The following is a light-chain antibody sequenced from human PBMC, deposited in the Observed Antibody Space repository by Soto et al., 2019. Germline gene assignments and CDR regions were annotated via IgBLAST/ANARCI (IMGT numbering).Light chain of an antibody. V-gene: IGLV2-8*01. CDR3: RSYGGSRNV. CDR1: SSDVGGYNY. Sequence: QSVLTQPPSASGSPGQSVAISCTGTSSDVGGYNYVSWYQQHPGKAPKLMIYEVNKRPSGVPDRFSGSKSGNTASLTVSGIKAEDEADYYCRSYGGSRNVFGTGTKVTV. J-gene: IGLJ1*01. CDR2: EVN.